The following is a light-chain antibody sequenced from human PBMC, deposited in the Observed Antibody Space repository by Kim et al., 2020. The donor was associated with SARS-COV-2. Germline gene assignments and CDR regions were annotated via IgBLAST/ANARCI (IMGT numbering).Light chain of an antibody. Sequence: ASVGDKVTITCRASQTINTFLNWYQQRPGEAPRLLIHSASSLQSGVPSRFSGSGSGIDFTLTITSLQPEDFATYYCQQSYDPPRYTFGQETKLE. CDR3: QQSYDPPRYT. J-gene: IGKJ2*01. CDR2: SAS. V-gene: IGKV1-39*01. CDR1: QTINTF.